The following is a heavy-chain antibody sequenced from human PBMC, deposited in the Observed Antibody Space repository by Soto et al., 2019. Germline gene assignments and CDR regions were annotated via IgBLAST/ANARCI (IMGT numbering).Heavy chain of an antibody. V-gene: IGHV3-21*01. Sequence: EVQLVESGGGLVKPGGSLRLSCAASGFTFSTYSMNWVRQAPGKGLEWVSSISGSSSYIYCADSVKGRFTISRDNAKNSLYLQMNSLRAEDTAVFYCAGGSGSPHYMAVWGKGTTVTVSS. D-gene: IGHD3-10*01. CDR1: GFTFSTYS. CDR3: AGGSGSPHYMAV. CDR2: ISGSSSYI. J-gene: IGHJ6*03.